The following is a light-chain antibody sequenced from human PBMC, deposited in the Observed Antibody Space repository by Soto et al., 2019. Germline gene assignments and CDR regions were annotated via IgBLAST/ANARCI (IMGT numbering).Light chain of an antibody. V-gene: IGLV2-23*03. CDR2: EGN. CDR3: CSYAGRDTFAV. J-gene: IGLJ2*01. CDR1: SSDIGAYDY. Sequence: QSVLTQPASVSGSPGQSITISCSGTSSDIGAYDYVSWYQQHPGKAPKVIISEGNKRPSGVSNRFSASKSGITASLTISGLQAEDEADYYCCSYAGRDTFAVFGGGTKVTVL.